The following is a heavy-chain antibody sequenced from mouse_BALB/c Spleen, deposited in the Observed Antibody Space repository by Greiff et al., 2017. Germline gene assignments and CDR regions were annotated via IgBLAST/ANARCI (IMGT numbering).Heavy chain of an antibody. CDR2: IWGDGST. CDR1: GFSLTGYG. D-gene: IGHD1-1*01. V-gene: IGHV2-6-7*01. J-gene: IGHJ4*01. Sequence: VKLVESGPGLVAPSQSLYITCTVSGFSLTGYGVNWVRQPPGKGLEWLGMIWGDGSTDYNSALKSRLSISKYTYKSQVFLKMNSLQTDDTARYYSARDSRIIRAMDYWGQGTSVTVSS. CDR3: ARDSRIIRAMDY.